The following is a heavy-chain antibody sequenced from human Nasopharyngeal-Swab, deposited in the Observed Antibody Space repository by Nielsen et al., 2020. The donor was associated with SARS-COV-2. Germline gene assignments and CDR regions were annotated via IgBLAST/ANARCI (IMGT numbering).Heavy chain of an antibody. CDR2: ISWNSGSP. J-gene: IGHJ4*02. Sequence: GGSLTPSCVASGSTSDDYAMHWVRQAPGKGLEWVSGISWNSGSPGHADSVKGRFTISRDNAKNSLYLQMNSLRAEDTALYYCAKDGFSGWHWHPDYWGQGTLVTVSS. CDR3: AKDGFSGWHWHPDY. D-gene: IGHD6-19*01. CDR1: GSTSDDYA. V-gene: IGHV3-9*02.